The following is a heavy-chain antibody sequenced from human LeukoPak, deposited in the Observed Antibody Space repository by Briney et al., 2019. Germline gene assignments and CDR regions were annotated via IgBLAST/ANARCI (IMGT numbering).Heavy chain of an antibody. CDR3: ASGGDSQRLAGAFDI. CDR2: IYYSGIT. J-gene: IGHJ3*02. Sequence: SETLCLTCTVSGGPITSGSYYWTWIRQHPGKGLEWIGYIYYSGITYYNPSLKSRLTISLDTSKSQFSLKLSSVTAADTAVYYCASGGDSQRLAGAFDIWGQGTMVTVSS. D-gene: IGHD2-21*02. CDR1: GGPITSGSYY. V-gene: IGHV4-31*03.